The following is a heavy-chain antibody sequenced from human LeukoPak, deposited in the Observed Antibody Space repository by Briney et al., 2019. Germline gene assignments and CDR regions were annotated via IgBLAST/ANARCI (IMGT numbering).Heavy chain of an antibody. CDR3: ARVAGGSIFGVVIQRGWFDP. V-gene: IGHV4-34*01. Sequence: SETLSLTCAVYGGSFSGYYWSWIRQPPGKGLEWIGEINHSGSTNYNPSLKSRVTISVDTSKNQFSLKLSSVTAADTAVYYCARVAGGSIFGVVIQRGWFDPWSQGTLVTVSS. J-gene: IGHJ5*02. CDR1: GGSFSGYY. CDR2: INHSGST. D-gene: IGHD3-3*01.